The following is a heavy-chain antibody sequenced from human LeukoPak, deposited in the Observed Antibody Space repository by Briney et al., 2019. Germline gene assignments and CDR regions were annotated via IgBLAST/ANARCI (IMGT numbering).Heavy chain of an antibody. Sequence: ASVKVSCKASGYTFTSYGISWVRQAPGQGLEWMGWISAYNGNTNLAQNLQDRVTMTTDTSTSTVYMELTSLRSEDTAMYYCAKETPNTGWFDPWGQGTLVTVSS. CDR2: ISAYNGNT. CDR1: GYTFTSYG. J-gene: IGHJ5*02. CDR3: AKETPNTGWFDP. D-gene: IGHD1-14*01. V-gene: IGHV1-18*01.